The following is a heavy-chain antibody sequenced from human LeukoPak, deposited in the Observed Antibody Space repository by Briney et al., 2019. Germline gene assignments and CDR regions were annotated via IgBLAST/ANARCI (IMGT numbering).Heavy chain of an antibody. V-gene: IGHV3-23*01. J-gene: IGHJ6*02. CDR3: AKDFKRVRYRNGYYWDYGMDV. CDR1: GFTFSSFT. D-gene: IGHD5-12*01. Sequence: GGSLRLSCAASGFTFSSFTMNWVRQAPGKGLEWVSLVSSVGGSKYYADSVKRRFTTSRDNTKNMVFLQMDSLRAEDPAIYYCAKDFKRVRYRNGYYWDYGMDVWGQGTTVTVSS. CDR2: VSSVGGSK.